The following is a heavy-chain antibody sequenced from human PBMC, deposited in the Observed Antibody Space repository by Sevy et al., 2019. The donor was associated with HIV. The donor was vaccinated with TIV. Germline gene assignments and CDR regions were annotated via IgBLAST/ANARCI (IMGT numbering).Heavy chain of an antibody. V-gene: IGHV3-30*18. J-gene: IGHJ6*02. CDR2: ISYDGTNQ. Sequence: GGSLRLSCAASGISFNNYGMHWVRRAPGKGLEWLAVISYDGTNQYYADSVKVRFTISRDDSKNTLYLQMNSLRVEATAVYYCAQVGGSKWELFEFYAMHVWGQGTTVTVSS. CDR3: AQVGGSKWELFEFYAMHV. CDR1: GISFNNYG. D-gene: IGHD1-26*01.